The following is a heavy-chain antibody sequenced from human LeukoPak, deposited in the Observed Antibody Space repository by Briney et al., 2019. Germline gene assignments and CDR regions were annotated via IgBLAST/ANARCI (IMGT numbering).Heavy chain of an antibody. J-gene: IGHJ4*02. CDR1: GGSVSSGSYY. Sequence: KSSETLSLTCTVSGGSVSSGSYYWSWIRQPPGKGLEWIGYIYYSGSTNYNPSLKSRVTISVDTSKNQFSLKLSSVTAADTAVYYCAREVAAAGNYFDYWGQGTLVTVSS. D-gene: IGHD6-13*01. V-gene: IGHV4-61*01. CDR3: AREVAAAGNYFDY. CDR2: IYYSGST.